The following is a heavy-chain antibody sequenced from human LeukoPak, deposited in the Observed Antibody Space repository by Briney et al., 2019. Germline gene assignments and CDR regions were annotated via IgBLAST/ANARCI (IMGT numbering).Heavy chain of an antibody. CDR2: IKQDGTEE. J-gene: IGHJ4*02. V-gene: IGHV3-7*03. Sequence: GGSLRLSCVASGFTFSSSWMSWVRRAPGKGLEWVANIKQDGTEEYYVDSVRGRFSISKDNAKNSLYLQMNSLRAEDTTVYYCARDPCHGALDYWGQGALVTVSS. CDR3: ARDPCHGALDY. D-gene: IGHD2-2*01. CDR1: GFTFSSSW.